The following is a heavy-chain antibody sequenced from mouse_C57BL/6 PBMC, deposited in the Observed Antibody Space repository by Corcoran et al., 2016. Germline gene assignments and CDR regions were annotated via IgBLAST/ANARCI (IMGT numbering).Heavy chain of an antibody. J-gene: IGHJ4*01. V-gene: IGHV1-26*01. CDR2: INPNNGGT. CDR1: GYTFTDYY. CDR3: ARDGFYYAMDY. Sequence: EVQLQQSGPELVKPGASVKISCKASGYTFTDYYMNWVKQSHGKSLEWIGDINPNNGGTSYNQKFKGKSTLTVDKSSSTAYMELRSLTSEDSAVYYCARDGFYYAMDYGGQGTSVTVSS.